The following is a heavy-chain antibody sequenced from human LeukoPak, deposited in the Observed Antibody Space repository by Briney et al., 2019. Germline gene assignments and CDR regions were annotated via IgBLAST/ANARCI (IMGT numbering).Heavy chain of an antibody. CDR3: ARDSSGWYH. D-gene: IGHD6-19*01. CDR2: SRNKASSYTT. Sequence: GGSLRLSCAASGFKFSDHYIDWVRQAPGKGLEWVGRSRNKASSYTTEYAASVEGRFTISRDVSESSLYLQMNSLRTEDTAVYYCARDSSGWYHWGQGTLVTVSS. V-gene: IGHV3-72*01. CDR1: GFKFSDHY. J-gene: IGHJ5*02.